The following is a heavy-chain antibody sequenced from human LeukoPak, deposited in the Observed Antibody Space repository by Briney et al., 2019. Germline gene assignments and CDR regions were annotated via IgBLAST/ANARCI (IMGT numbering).Heavy chain of an antibody. V-gene: IGHV3-7*01. CDR3: ARYYDFWSGYYDY. CDR1: GFTFSSYW. D-gene: IGHD3-3*01. Sequence: GGSLRLSCAASGFTFSSYWMSWVRQAPGKGLEWVANIKQDGSGKYYVDSVKGRFTISRDNAKNSLYLQMNSLRAEDTAVYYCARYYDFWSGYYDYWGQGTLVTVSS. CDR2: IKQDGSGK. J-gene: IGHJ4*02.